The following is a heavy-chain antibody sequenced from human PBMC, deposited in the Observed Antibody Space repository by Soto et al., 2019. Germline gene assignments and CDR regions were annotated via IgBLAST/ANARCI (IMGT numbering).Heavy chain of an antibody. CDR2: ISYDGSNK. CDR3: AKDRGWQYYFDY. D-gene: IGHD6-19*01. CDR1: GFTFSSYG. J-gene: IGHJ4*02. Sequence: PGGSLRLSCAASGFTFSSYGMHWVRQAPGKGLEWVAAISYDGSNKYYADSVKGRFTISRDNSKNTLYLQMNSLRAEDTAVYYCAKDRGWQYYFDYWGQGTLVTVSS. V-gene: IGHV3-30*18.